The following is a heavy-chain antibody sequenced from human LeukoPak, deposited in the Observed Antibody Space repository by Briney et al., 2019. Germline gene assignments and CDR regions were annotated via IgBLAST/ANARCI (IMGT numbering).Heavy chain of an antibody. V-gene: IGHV3-30*02. CDR2: IRYDGSNK. D-gene: IGHD2-15*01. CDR3: ANGDIVVVVAATQPLHDAFDI. CDR1: GFTFSSYG. J-gene: IGHJ3*02. Sequence: GGSLRLSCAASGFTFSSYGMHWVRQAPGKGLEWVAFIRYDGSNKYYADSVKGRFTISRDNSKNTLYLQMNSLRAEDTAVYYCANGDIVVVVAATQPLHDAFDIWGQGTMVTVSS.